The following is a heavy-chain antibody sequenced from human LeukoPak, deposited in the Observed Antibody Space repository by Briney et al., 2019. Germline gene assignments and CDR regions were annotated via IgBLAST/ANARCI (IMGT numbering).Heavy chain of an antibody. V-gene: IGHV1-69*05. Sequence: SVKVSCKASGGTFSSYAISWVRQAPGQGLEWTGGIIPIFGTANYAQKFQGRVTITTDESTSTAYMELSSLRSDDTAVYYCARDAGSTSSGYYYYYMDVWGKGTTVTVSS. D-gene: IGHD2-2*01. CDR3: ARDAGSTSSGYYYYYMDV. CDR1: GGTFSSYA. J-gene: IGHJ6*03. CDR2: IIPIFGTA.